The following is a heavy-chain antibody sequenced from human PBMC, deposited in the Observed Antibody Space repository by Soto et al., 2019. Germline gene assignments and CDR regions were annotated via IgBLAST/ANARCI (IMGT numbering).Heavy chain of an antibody. J-gene: IGHJ4*02. D-gene: IGHD1-1*01. CDR2: IYYSGST. V-gene: IGHV4-31*03. Sequence: QVQLRESGPGLVKPSQTLSLTCTVSGGSISSGGYYWSWIRQHQGKGLEWIGYIYYSGSTYYNPYLKSRVTISVDTSKTQFSLKLSSVTAADTAVYYCARWPQLEPRFDYWGQGTLVTVSS. CDR3: ARWPQLEPRFDY. CDR1: GGSISSGGYY.